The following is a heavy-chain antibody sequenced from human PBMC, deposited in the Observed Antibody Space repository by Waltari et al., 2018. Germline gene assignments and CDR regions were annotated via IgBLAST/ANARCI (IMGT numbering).Heavy chain of an antibody. J-gene: IGHJ5*02. CDR1: GFTFSSYW. CDR3: ARGYWFDP. Sequence: EVRLVESGGGLVQPGGSLRLSCAASGFTFSSYWMSWVRQATGKGLEWVDNIKQDGSAKYYVDSVKGRFTISRDNAKNALYLHMNSLRAEDTAVYYCARGYWFDPWGQGTLVTVSS. V-gene: IGHV3-7*01. CDR2: IKQDGSAK.